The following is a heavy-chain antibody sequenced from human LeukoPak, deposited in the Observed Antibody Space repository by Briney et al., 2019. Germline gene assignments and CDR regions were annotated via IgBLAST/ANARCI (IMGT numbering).Heavy chain of an antibody. CDR2: ISYDGSNK. Sequence: PGRSLRLSCAASGFTFSSYGMHWVRQAPGKGLEWAAVISYDGSNKYYADSVKGRFTISRDDSKNTLYLQMNSLRAEDTAVYHCAKDYSSGYIVDAFDIWGQGTMVTVSS. V-gene: IGHV3-30*18. CDR1: GFTFSSYG. D-gene: IGHD3-22*01. J-gene: IGHJ3*02. CDR3: AKDYSSGYIVDAFDI.